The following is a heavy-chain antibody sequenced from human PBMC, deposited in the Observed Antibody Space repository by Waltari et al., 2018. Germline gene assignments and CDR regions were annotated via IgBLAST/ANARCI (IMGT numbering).Heavy chain of an antibody. Sequence: QVQLQQWGAGLLKPSETLSLTCAVYGGSFSGYYWSWIRQPPGKGLEWIGEINHSGSNNYNPSLKSRVTRSVDTSKNQFSLKLSSVTAADTAVYYCASLEAVAGTDFDYWGQGTLVTVAS. CDR1: GGSFSGYY. J-gene: IGHJ4*02. CDR2: INHSGSN. D-gene: IGHD6-19*01. CDR3: ASLEAVAGTDFDY. V-gene: IGHV4-34*01.